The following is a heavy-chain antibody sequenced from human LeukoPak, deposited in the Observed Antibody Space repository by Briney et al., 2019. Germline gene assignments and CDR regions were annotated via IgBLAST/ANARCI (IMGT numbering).Heavy chain of an antibody. CDR2: INPSGGSA. V-gene: IGHV1-46*01. D-gene: IGHD6-13*01. J-gene: IGHJ4*02. CDR1: GYTFTNYY. CDR3: ARGVNSKAAGTGRY. Sequence: ASVKVSCKASGYTFTNYYIHWVRQAPGQGLEWMGIINPSGGSAGYAQKFQGRVTMTRNTSISTAYMELSSLRSEDTAVYYCARGVNSKAAGTGRYWGQGTLVTVSS.